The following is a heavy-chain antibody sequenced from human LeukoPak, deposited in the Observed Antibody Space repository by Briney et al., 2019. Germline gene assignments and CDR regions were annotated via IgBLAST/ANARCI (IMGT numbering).Heavy chain of an antibody. D-gene: IGHD3-16*01. Sequence: PGGSLRLSCAASGFTFSSYEMNWVRQAPGKGLEWVSFITSSGITMYYADSVKGRFTISRDNAKNTLYLQMNSLRAEDTAVYYCARDPGAYFDYWGQGTLVTVSS. CDR2: ITSSGITM. CDR3: ARDPGAYFDY. J-gene: IGHJ4*02. CDR1: GFTFSSYE. V-gene: IGHV3-48*03.